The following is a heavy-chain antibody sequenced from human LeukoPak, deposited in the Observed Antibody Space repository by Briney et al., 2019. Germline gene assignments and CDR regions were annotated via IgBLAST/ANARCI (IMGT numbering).Heavy chain of an antibody. J-gene: IGHJ4*02. CDR2: VSTNGDVT. V-gene: IGHV3-23*01. D-gene: IGHD2-15*01. Sequence: GGSLRLSCVASGLTFNSHSMSWVRQAPGMGLEWVSVVSTNGDVTFYADSVKGRFTISRDNSKNTLYLQMNSLRAEDTAVYYCAKVGVVAATPVDYWGQGTLVTVSS. CDR3: AKVGVVAATPVDY. CDR1: GLTFNSHS.